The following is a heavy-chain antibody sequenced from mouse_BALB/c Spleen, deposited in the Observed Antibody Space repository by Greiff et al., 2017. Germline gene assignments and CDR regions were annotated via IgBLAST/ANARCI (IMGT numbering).Heavy chain of an antibody. D-gene: IGHD1-2*01. CDR2: ISSGGSYT. CDR1: GFTFSSYG. J-gene: IGHJ4*01. Sequence: EVQGVESGGDLVKPGGSLKLSCAASGFTFSSYGMSWVRQTPDKRLEWVASISSGGSYTYYPDSVKGRFTISRDNAKNTLYLQMSSLKSEDTAMYYCAREDYGYWGSAMDYWGQGTSVTVSS. CDR3: AREDYGYWGSAMDY. V-gene: IGHV5-6*01.